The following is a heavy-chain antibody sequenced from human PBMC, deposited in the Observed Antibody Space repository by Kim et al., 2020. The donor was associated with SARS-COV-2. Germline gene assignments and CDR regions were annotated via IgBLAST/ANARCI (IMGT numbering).Heavy chain of an antibody. V-gene: IGHV4-31*03. Sequence: SETLSLTCTVSGDSISSSGYYWSWIRQHPEKGLDWIGYIYYSGSTYYNPSLKSRVTISVDTSKNQFSLKLSSVTAADTAVYYCAREGDATRTFFDYWGQGTLVTVSS. J-gene: IGHJ4*02. CDR2: IYYSGST. CDR3: AREGDATRTFFDY. D-gene: IGHD2-15*01. CDR1: GDSISSSGYY.